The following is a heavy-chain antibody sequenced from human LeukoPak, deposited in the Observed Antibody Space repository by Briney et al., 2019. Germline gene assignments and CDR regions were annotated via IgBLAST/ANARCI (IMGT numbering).Heavy chain of an antibody. D-gene: IGHD2-15*01. Sequence: SGPTLVKPTQTLTLTCTFSGFSLSTSGVGVGWIRQPPGKALEWLALIYWDDDKRYSPSLKSRLTITKDTSKNQVVLTMTNMDPVDTATYYCAHSLSSWRSSYREAFDYWGQGTLVTVSS. V-gene: IGHV2-5*02. CDR1: GFSLSTSGVG. J-gene: IGHJ4*02. CDR3: AHSLSSWRSSYREAFDY. CDR2: IYWDDDK.